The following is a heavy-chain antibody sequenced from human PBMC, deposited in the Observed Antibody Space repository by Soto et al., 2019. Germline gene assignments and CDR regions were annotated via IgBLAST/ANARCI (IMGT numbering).Heavy chain of an antibody. CDR1: GGSFSGYY. Sequence: QVQLQQWGAGLLKPSETLSLTCAVYGGSFSGYYWSWICQPPGKGLEWIGEINHSGSTNYNPSLKSRVTISVDTSKNQFSLKLSSVTAADTAVYYCARGPATMIVVVHGYWYFDLWGRGTLVTVSS. CDR3: ARGPATMIVVVHGYWYFDL. V-gene: IGHV4-34*01. CDR2: INHSGST. D-gene: IGHD3-22*01. J-gene: IGHJ2*01.